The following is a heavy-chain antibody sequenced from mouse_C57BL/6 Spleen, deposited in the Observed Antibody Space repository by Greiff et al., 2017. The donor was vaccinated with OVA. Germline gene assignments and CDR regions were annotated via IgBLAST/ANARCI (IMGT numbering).Heavy chain of an antibody. CDR2: IDPENGDT. V-gene: IGHV14-4*01. D-gene: IGHD2-2*01. CDR1: GFNIKDDY. Sequence: EVKLMESGAELVRPGASVKLSCTASGFNIKDDYMHWVKQRPEQGLEWIGWIDPENGDTEYASKFQGKATITADTSSNTAYLQLSSLTSEDTAVYYCTRSTMVTTGDYWGQGTTLTVSS. J-gene: IGHJ2*01. CDR3: TRSTMVTTGDY.